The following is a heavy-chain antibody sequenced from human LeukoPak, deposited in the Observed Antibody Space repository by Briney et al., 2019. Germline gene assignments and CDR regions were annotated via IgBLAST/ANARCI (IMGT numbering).Heavy chain of an antibody. CDR2: INHSGST. CDR3: ARAPYYGSGSHGDY. Sequence: TSETLSLTCAVYGGSFSGYYWSWIRQPPGKVLEWIGEINHSGSTNYNPSLKSRVTISVDTSKNQFSLKLSSVTAADTAVYYCARAPYYGSGSHGDYWGQGTLVTVSS. J-gene: IGHJ4*02. D-gene: IGHD3-10*01. CDR1: GGSFSGYY. V-gene: IGHV4-34*01.